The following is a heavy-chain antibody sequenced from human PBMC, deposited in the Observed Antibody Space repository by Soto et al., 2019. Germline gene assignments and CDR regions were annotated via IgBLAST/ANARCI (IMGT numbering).Heavy chain of an antibody. CDR1: GYTFTSYG. CDR3: ARDTDCSGGSCDAFDI. V-gene: IGHV1-18*01. CDR2: ISAYNGNT. D-gene: IGHD2-15*01. J-gene: IGHJ3*02. Sequence: ASVKVSCKASGYTFTSYGISWVRQAPGQGLEWMEWISAYNGNTNYAQKLQGRVTMTTDTSTSTAYMELRSLRSDDTAVYYCARDTDCSGGSCDAFDIWGQGTMVTVSS.